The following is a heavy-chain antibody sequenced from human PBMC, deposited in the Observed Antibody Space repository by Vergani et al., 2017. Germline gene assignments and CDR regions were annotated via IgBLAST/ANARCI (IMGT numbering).Heavy chain of an antibody. CDR3: ARELVVAATRTPLYNWFDP. V-gene: IGHV4-34*01. D-gene: IGHD2-15*01. CDR2: INHSGST. Sequence: QVQLQQWGAGLLKPSETLSLTCAVYGGSFSGYYWSWIRQPPGKGLEWIGEINHSGSTNYNPSLKSRVTISVDTSKNQFSLKLSSVTAADTAVYYCARELVVAATRTPLYNWFDPWGQGTLVTVSS. J-gene: IGHJ5*02. CDR1: GGSFSGYY.